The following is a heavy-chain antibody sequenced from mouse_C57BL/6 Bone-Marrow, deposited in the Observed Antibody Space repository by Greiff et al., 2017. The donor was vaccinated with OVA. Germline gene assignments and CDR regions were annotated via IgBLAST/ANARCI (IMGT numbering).Heavy chain of an antibody. CDR2: IWSGRST. J-gene: IGHJ3*01. CDR1: GFSLTSYG. V-gene: IGHV2-2*01. CDR3: ARRDGYYRFAY. Sequence: VKLQESGPGLVQPSQSLSITCTVSGFSLTSYGVHWVRQSPGKGLEWLGVIWSGRSTDYNAAFISRLSISKDNSKSQVFFKMNSLQADDTAIYYCARRDGYYRFAYWGQGTLVTVSA. D-gene: IGHD2-3*01.